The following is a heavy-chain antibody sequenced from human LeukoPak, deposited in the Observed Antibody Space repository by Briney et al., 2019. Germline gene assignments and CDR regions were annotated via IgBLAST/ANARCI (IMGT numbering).Heavy chain of an antibody. V-gene: IGHV3-7*04. CDR2: IKPDGTEQ. CDR3: ARENVAVPGGDY. CDR1: GFSLSNFW. J-gene: IGHJ4*02. D-gene: IGHD6-19*01. Sequence: GGSLRLSCAASGFSLSNFWMSWVRQAPGKGLEWVANIKPDGTEQYYVDSVKGRFTISRDNAKNSLYLPMNSLRDADTAVYFCARENVAVPGGDYWGQGTLVTVSS.